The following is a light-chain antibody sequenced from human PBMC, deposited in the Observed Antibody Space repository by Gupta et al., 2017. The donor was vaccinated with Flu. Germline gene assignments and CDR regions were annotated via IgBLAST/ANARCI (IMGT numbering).Light chain of an antibody. Sequence: SALTQPASVSGSPGPSIAISFTGTSSAIVSYNYVSWYQQHPGKAPPLLIYDVTNRPAGVASRFSGSKSDDTASLTISERQDEDEADYYCRSYTSSNTLVFGGVTKLTVL. J-gene: IGLJ2*01. CDR2: DVT. V-gene: IGLV2-14*01. CDR3: RSYTSSNTLV. CDR1: SSAIVSYNY.